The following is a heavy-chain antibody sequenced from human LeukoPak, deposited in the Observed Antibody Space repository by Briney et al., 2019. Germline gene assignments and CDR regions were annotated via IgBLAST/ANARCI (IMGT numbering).Heavy chain of an antibody. J-gene: IGHJ6*03. Sequence: GGSLRLSCVASGFTFSKHWMSWVRQAPGKGLEWVSTISGRRDSTSYADSVKGRFTISRDNSKNALYLQMNSLRAEDTAVYYCAKDPNFYYCMDVWGKGTTVTISS. CDR3: AKDPNFYYCMDV. CDR2: ISGRRDST. CDR1: GFTFSKHW. V-gene: IGHV3-23*01.